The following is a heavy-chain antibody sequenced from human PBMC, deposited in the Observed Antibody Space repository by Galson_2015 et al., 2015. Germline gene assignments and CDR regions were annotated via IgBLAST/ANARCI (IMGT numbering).Heavy chain of an antibody. V-gene: IGHV1-18*01. D-gene: IGHD6-13*01. CDR2: ISAYNGNT. Sequence: SVKVSCKASGDTFTNYALRWVRQAPGQGLEWMGWISAYNGNTNYAQKVQGRVTMTTDTSTSTAYMELRSLRSDDTAVYYCARSLAAAGTGGWFDPWGQGTLVTVSS. J-gene: IGHJ5*02. CDR1: GDTFTNYA. CDR3: ARSLAAAGTGGWFDP.